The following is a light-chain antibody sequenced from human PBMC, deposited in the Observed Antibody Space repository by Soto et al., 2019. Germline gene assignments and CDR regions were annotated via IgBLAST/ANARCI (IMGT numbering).Light chain of an antibody. CDR3: QQYDILPIT. CDR1: QDINIY. J-gene: IGKJ5*01. V-gene: IGKV1-33*01. CDR2: DAS. Sequence: DRERAQPPSCLFPCVGDRVTITCQATQDINIYLNWYQQKPGKAPNLLIYDASNLEIGVPSRFSGSGSGTHFTFTISSLQTEDIGTYYCQQYDILPITFGRGTQLEIK.